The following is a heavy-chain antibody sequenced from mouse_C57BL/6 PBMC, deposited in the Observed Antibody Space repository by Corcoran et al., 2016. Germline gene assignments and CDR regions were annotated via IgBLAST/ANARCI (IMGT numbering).Heavy chain of an antibody. CDR2: IDPEDGET. CDR1: GFNIKDYY. V-gene: IGHV14-2*01. Sequence: EVQLQQSGAELVKPGASVKLSCTASGFNIKDYYMHWVKQRTEQGLEWIGRIDPEDGETKYAPKFRGKATITADTSSNTAYLQLSSLTSEDTAVDYCASYYYGSSYEYWYFDVWGTGTTVTVSS. J-gene: IGHJ1*03. CDR3: ASYYYGSSYEYWYFDV. D-gene: IGHD1-1*01.